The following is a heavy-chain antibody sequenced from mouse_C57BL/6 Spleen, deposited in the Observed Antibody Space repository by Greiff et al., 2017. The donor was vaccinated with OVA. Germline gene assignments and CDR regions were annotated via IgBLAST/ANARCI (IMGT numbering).Heavy chain of an antibody. V-gene: IGHV3-6*01. CDR1: GYSITSGYY. CDR2: ISYDGSN. J-gene: IGHJ3*01. Sequence: VQLQQSGPGLVKPSQSLSLTCSVTGYSITSGYYWNWIRQFPGNKLEWMGYISYDGSNNYNPSLKNRISITRDTSKNQFFLKLNSVTTEDTATYYCARDRGLGQFAYWGQGTLVTVSA. CDR3: ARDRGLGQFAY. D-gene: IGHD4-1*01.